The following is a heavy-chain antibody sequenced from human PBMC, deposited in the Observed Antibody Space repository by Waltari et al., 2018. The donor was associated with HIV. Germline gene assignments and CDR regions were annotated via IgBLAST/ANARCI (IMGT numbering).Heavy chain of an antibody. CDR3: ANSSRIHGFWSCYVY. J-gene: IGHJ4*02. CDR2: ISGDGSTT. D-gene: IGHD3-3*01. V-gene: IGHV3-43*01. CDR1: GLGLAACY. Sequence: EVKLVESGVVVAQPGRSLRLSCAGYGLGLAACYMALVRHAPWKGLEWVSVISGDGSTTSYADSVMGRFTITRDNSKKSRYLQMNTLRTEDTSLYYCANSSRIHGFWSCYVYWGQGTLVTVSS.